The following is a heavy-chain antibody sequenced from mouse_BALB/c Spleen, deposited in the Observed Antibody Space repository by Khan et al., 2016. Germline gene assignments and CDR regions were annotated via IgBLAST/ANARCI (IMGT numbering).Heavy chain of an antibody. V-gene: IGHV9-3-1*01. J-gene: IGHJ4*01. D-gene: IGHD2-3*01. CDR3: GSIYDGYYVVLDYAMDY. Sequence: QIQLVQSGPELKKPGETVKISCKASGYTFTNYGMNWVKQAPGKGLKWMGWINTYTGEPTYADDFKGRFAFSLETSASTAYLQINNLKNEATATSFGGSIYDGYYVVLDYAMDYWGQGTSVTVAT. CDR1: GYTFTNYG. CDR2: INTYTGEP.